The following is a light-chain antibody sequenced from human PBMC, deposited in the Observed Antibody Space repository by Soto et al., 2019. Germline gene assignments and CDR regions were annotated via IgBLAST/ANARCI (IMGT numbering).Light chain of an antibody. CDR2: KAS. J-gene: IGKJ1*01. Sequence: DIQMTQSPSALSASAGDRVTITCRASQSISNELAWYQQKPGKAPKLLIYKASSLESGVPSRFSGSGSGTEFTLTISSLQPDDFATYYCQQYNSYPWTFAQGTKVESK. CDR1: QSISNE. CDR3: QQYNSYPWT. V-gene: IGKV1-5*03.